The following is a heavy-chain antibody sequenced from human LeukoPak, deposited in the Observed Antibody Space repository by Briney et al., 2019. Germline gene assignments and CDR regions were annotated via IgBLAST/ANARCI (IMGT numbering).Heavy chain of an antibody. V-gene: IGHV4-39*01. D-gene: IGHD6-19*01. Sequence: SETLSLPCTVSGGFISSSSDYWVWIRQPPGKGLGRIGSIYYSGSTCYNPSLKSQVTISVGPSTNQFSLKLSSVTAADTAVYYCASPDSSGWFDYWGQGTLVSVSS. J-gene: IGHJ4*02. CDR2: IYYSGST. CDR1: GGFISSSSDY. CDR3: ASPDSSGWFDY.